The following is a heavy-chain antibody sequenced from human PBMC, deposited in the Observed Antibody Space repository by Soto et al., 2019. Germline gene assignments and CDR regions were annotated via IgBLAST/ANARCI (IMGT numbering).Heavy chain of an antibody. V-gene: IGHV1-18*04. CDR1: GYTFTSYA. D-gene: IGHD3-22*01. CDR2: ISTHNGHT. CDR3: AREHYYDSRWDS. J-gene: IGHJ4*02. Sequence: ASVKVSCKASGYTFTSYAISWVRQAPGQGLEWLGWISTHNGHTKYAQKVQGRVTMTTDTSTSTAYMELRSLTSDDTAVYYCAREHYYDSRWDSCAQGSMVTVAS.